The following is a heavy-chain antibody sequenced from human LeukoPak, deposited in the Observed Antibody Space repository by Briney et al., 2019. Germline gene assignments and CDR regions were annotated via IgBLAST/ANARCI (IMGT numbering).Heavy chain of an antibody. D-gene: IGHD6-13*01. CDR3: ARTGIAAAGLFDY. Sequence: SVKVSCKASGYTFTSHGITWVRQAPGQGLEWMGRIIPILGIANYAQKFQGRVTITADKSTSTAYMELSSLRSEDTAVYYCARTGIAAAGLFDYWGQGTLVTVSS. V-gene: IGHV1-69*04. CDR2: IIPILGIA. J-gene: IGHJ4*02. CDR1: GYTFTSHG.